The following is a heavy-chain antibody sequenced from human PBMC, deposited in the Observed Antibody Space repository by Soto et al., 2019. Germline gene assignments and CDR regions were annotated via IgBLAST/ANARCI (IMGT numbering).Heavy chain of an antibody. Sequence: GGSLRLSCAASGFTFSSYAMSWVRQTPGKGLEWVSAISGSGGSTYYADSVKGRFTISRDNSKNTLYLQMNSLRAEDTAVYYCAKSSLWFGELFDYWGQGTLVTVSS. V-gene: IGHV3-23*01. CDR1: GFTFSSYA. D-gene: IGHD3-10*01. CDR2: ISGSGGST. CDR3: AKSSLWFGELFDY. J-gene: IGHJ4*02.